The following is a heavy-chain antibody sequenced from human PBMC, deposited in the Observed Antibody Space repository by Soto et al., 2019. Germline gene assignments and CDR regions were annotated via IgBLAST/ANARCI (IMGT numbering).Heavy chain of an antibody. V-gene: IGHV4-59*08. Sequence: SETLSLTCTVSGASISSYYWSWIRQPPGKGLEWIGYIYYSGSTNYNPSLKSRVTISGDTSKNQFSLKLSSVTAADTAVYYCARHNVDYYDSSDYFPFDYWGQGTLVTVSS. D-gene: IGHD3-22*01. CDR2: IYYSGST. CDR3: ARHNVDYYDSSDYFPFDY. CDR1: GASISSYY. J-gene: IGHJ4*02.